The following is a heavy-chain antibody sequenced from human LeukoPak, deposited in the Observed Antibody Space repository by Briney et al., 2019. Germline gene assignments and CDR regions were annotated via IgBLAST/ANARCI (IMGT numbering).Heavy chain of an antibody. CDR3: AIESSSSDYYCGMDV. V-gene: IGHV4-34*01. Sequence: SETLSLTCAVYGGSFSGYYWSWIRQPPGKGLEWIGEINHSGSTNYNPSLKSRVTISVDTSKNQFSLKLSSVTAADTAVYYCAIESSSSDYYCGMDVWGQGTTVTVSS. J-gene: IGHJ6*02. D-gene: IGHD6-6*01. CDR1: GGSFSGYY. CDR2: INHSGST.